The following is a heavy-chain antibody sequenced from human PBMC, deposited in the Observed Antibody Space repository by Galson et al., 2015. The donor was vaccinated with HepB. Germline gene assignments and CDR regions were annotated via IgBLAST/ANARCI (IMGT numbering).Heavy chain of an antibody. CDR1: GFSLSTRGVG. D-gene: IGHD3-10*01. CDR3: AFLAMVQGVTTYLDY. CDR2: IYWDDDK. J-gene: IGHJ4*02. Sequence: PALVKPTQTLTLTCTFSGFSLSTRGVGVGWIRQPPGRTLDWLALIYWDDDKRYSPSLKSRLTITKDTSKNQVVLTLTNVDPVDTATYYCAFLAMVQGVTTYLDYWGQGTPVTVSS. V-gene: IGHV2-5*02.